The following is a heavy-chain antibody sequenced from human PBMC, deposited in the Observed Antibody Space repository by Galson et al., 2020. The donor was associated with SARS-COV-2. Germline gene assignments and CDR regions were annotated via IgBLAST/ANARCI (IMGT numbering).Heavy chain of an antibody. V-gene: IGHV3-23*01. Sequence: GESLKISCAASGFIFSDYGMIWVRQAPGKGLEWVSHISSDGEISFSADSVKGRFTISRDNSKKILSLQMTSLRVEDTATYYCAKGSQHPILGRLFYAMDVWGHGTTVSVSS. CDR2: ISSDGEIS. D-gene: IGHD1-1*01. J-gene: IGHJ6*02. CDR3: AKGSQHPILGRLFYAMDV. CDR1: GFIFSDYG.